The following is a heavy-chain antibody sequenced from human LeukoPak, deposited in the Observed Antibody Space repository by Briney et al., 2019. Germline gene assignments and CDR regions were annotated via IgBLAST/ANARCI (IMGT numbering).Heavy chain of an antibody. CDR3: ARDSAVATYYGVDV. D-gene: IGHD6-19*01. V-gene: IGHV3-30-3*01. CDR1: GFTFSSYA. CDR2: ISYDGSNK. Sequence: GGSLRLSCAASGFTFSSYAMHWVRQAPGKGLEWVAAISYDGSNKYYADSVKGRFTISRDNSKNTLYLQMNSLRAEDTAVYYCARDSAVATYYGVDVWGQGTTVTVSS. J-gene: IGHJ6*02.